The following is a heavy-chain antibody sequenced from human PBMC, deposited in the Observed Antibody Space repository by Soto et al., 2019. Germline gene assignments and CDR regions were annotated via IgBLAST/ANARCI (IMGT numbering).Heavy chain of an antibody. Sequence: EVQLLESGGGLLQPGGSLRPSCAAPGFTFSNYAVPWVGQAPGKGLEWVSTISGSGGSTYYADSVKGRFTISRDNSKNTLYLQMNSLRAEDTAVYYCAKDQGSSWYEIDYWGQGTLVTVSS. D-gene: IGHD6-13*01. CDR1: GFTFSNYA. CDR3: AKDQGSSWYEIDY. CDR2: ISGSGGST. J-gene: IGHJ4*02. V-gene: IGHV3-23*01.